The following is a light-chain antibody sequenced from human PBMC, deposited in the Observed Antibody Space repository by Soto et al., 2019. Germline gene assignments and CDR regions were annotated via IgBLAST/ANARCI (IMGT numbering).Light chain of an antibody. CDR1: SSDIGDYNR. CDR2: EVS. CDR3: NSYTTSNSYII. Sequence: QSALTQPPSVSVSPGQSVTISCTGTSSDIGDYNRVSWYQQPPGTAPKLIIYEVSNRPSGVPDRFSGSKSGNTASLTISGLQAEDEADYYCNSYTTSNSYIIFGGGTKLTVL. J-gene: IGLJ2*01. V-gene: IGLV2-18*02.